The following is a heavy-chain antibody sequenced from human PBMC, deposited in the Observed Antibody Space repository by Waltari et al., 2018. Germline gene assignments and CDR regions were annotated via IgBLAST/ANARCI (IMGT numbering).Heavy chain of an antibody. CDR2: ISYDGVDT. D-gene: IGHD1-20*01. Sequence: DVQLSESGGGLVQPGGYLRLSCAASGFSFRSYSLAWVRQAPGQGLEWVSVISYDGVDTFYADSVKGRFTISRDNSKNTVYLEMNGLRAEDTAVYYCAKGAMRITGVTRHYDYWGQGSLVTVSS. J-gene: IGHJ4*02. V-gene: IGHV3-23*01. CDR1: GFSFRSYS. CDR3: AKGAMRITGVTRHYDY.